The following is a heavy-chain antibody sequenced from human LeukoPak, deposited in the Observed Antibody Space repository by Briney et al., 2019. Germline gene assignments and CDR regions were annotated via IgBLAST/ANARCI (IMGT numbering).Heavy chain of an antibody. V-gene: IGHV3-30*04. D-gene: IGHD5-18*01. CDR3: ARDRGIQLWTPILDY. J-gene: IGHJ4*02. CDR1: GFTFSSYA. CDR2: ISYDESNK. Sequence: GGSLRLSCAASGFTFSSYAMHWVRQAPGKGLEWVAVISYDESNKYYADSVKGRFTISRDNSKNTLYLQMNSLRAEDTAVYYCARDRGIQLWTPILDYWGQGTLVTVSS.